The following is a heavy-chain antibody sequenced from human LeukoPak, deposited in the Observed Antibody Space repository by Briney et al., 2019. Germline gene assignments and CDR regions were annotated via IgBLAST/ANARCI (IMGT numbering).Heavy chain of an antibody. V-gene: IGHV3-7*01. CDR3: ARAANSSRGWGADYYFDY. CDR2: INQEGGEK. CDR1: GFNFSNYW. Sequence: GGSLRLSCATSGFNFSNYWMSWVRQAPGKGLERVATINQEGGEKYYVDSVKGRFTTSRDNAKNSGYLQMSSLTVEDTAMYFCARAANSSRGWGADYYFDYWGQGTLVTVSS. D-gene: IGHD6-13*01. J-gene: IGHJ4*02.